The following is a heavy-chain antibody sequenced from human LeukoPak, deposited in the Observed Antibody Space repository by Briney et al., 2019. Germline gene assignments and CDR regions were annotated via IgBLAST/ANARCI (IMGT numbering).Heavy chain of an antibody. D-gene: IGHD3-3*01. Sequence: SKTLSLTCTVSGGSISSSSYYWGWIRQPPGKGLEWIGSIYYSGSTYYNPSLKSRVTISVDTSKNQFSLKLSSVTAADTAVYYCAREGQFLEWLYRGIDAFDIWGQGTMVTVSS. CDR2: IYYSGST. CDR1: GGSISSSSYY. CDR3: AREGQFLEWLYRGIDAFDI. J-gene: IGHJ3*02. V-gene: IGHV4-39*02.